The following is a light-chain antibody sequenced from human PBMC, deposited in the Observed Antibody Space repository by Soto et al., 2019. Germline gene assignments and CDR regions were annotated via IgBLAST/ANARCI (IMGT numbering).Light chain of an antibody. Sequence: DIFIPQSPATLSVGPGERLTFSCRASQGVSRKLAWYQHKPGQAPRLLIYAVSKLSTGVPSRFSGSALGTDFTLTISSLQPADFETYFCQQNYNDPPTFGQGTKVDIK. J-gene: IGKJ1*01. CDR3: QQNYNDPPT. CDR2: AVS. V-gene: IGKV3-15*01. CDR1: QGVSRK.